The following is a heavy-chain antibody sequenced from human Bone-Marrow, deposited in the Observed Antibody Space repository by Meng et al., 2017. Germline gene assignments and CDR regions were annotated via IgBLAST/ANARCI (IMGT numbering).Heavy chain of an antibody. CDR3: ARGRTVVTPSFDY. J-gene: IGHJ4*02. CDR2: IWYDGSNK. D-gene: IGHD4-23*01. Sequence: GGSLRLSCAASGFTFSSYGMHWVRQAPGKGLEWVAVIWYDGSNKYYADSVKGRFTISRDNAKNSLYLQMNSLRAEDTALYYCARGRTVVTPSFDYWGQGTLVTVSS. V-gene: IGHV3-33*01. CDR1: GFTFSSYG.